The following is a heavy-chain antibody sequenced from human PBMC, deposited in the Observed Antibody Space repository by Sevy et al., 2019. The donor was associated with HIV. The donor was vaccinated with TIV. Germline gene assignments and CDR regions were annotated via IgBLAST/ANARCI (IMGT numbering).Heavy chain of an antibody. Sequence: GGSLRLSCAASGFTFSNAWMSWVRQAPGKGLEWVGRIKSKTDGGTTDYAAPVKGRFTISRDDSKNTLYLQMNSLKTEDTAVYYCTTDPTTGDRSNYYYYGMDVWGQGTTVTVSS. J-gene: IGHJ6*02. CDR3: TTDPTTGDRSNYYYYGMDV. V-gene: IGHV3-15*01. D-gene: IGHD1-1*01. CDR1: GFTFSNAW. CDR2: IKSKTDGGTT.